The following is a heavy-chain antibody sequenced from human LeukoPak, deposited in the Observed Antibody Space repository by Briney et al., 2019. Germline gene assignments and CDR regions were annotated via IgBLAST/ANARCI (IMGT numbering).Heavy chain of an antibody. J-gene: IGHJ4*02. CDR3: ARDRGFGGYDYRLFDY. V-gene: IGHV1-18*01. CDR1: GYTFTSYG. D-gene: IGHD5-12*01. Sequence: ASVKLSCKASGYTFTSYGINWVRQAPGQGLEWMGWISAYSGNTNYAQKLQGRVTMTTDTSTSTAYMELRSLRSDDTAVYYCARDRGFGGYDYRLFDYWGQGTLVTVSS. CDR2: ISAYSGNT.